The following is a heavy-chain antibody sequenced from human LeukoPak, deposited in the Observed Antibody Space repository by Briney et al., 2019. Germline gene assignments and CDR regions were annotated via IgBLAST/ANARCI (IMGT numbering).Heavy chain of an antibody. CDR2: ISYDGSNK. V-gene: IGHV3-30*04. Sequence: GGSLRLSCAASGFTFNSYAIHWVRQAPGKGLEWVAVISYDGSNKYYADSVKGRFTISRDNSENTPYLQLNSLRPEDTAVYYCARDLGCSSTSCYASPYYYGMDVWGQGTTVTVSS. CDR3: ARDLGCSSTSCYASPYYYGMDV. CDR1: GFTFNSYA. J-gene: IGHJ6*02. D-gene: IGHD2-2*01.